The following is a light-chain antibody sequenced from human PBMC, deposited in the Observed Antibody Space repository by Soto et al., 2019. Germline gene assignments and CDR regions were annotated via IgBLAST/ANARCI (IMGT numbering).Light chain of an antibody. CDR2: EVS. V-gene: IGLV2-14*01. CDR1: SSDVGGYDY. Sequence: QSVLTQPASVSGSPGQSITISCTGTSSDVGGYDYVSWYQQHPGKAPKLMIYEVSTRPSGVSNRFSGSKSGNTASLTISGLQAEDEADYYCSSYTVSSTSHVVFGGGIKVTVL. J-gene: IGLJ2*01. CDR3: SSYTVSSTSHVV.